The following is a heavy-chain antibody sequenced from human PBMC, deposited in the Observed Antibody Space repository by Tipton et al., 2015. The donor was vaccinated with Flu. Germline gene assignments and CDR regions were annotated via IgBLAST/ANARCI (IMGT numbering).Heavy chain of an antibody. D-gene: IGHD4-23*01. CDR1: DGSVSSFY. J-gene: IGHJ4*02. V-gene: IGHV4-59*02. CDR2: ISSSGT. Sequence: TLSLTCTVSDGSVSSFYWSWIRQPPGKGLEWIGYISSSGTIYNPSLKGRVTISVGTSKTQSSLRLTSVTTADTAMYYCAREAGGNSDPYFDYWGQGTLVTVSS. CDR3: AREAGGNSDPYFDY.